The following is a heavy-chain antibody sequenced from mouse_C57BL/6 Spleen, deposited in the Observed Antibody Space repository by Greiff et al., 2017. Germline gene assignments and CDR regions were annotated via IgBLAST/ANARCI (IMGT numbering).Heavy chain of an antibody. CDR2: ISSGSSTI. CDR3: ARPDGNYVRGAMDY. D-gene: IGHD2-1*01. V-gene: IGHV5-17*01. J-gene: IGHJ4*01. Sequence: EVKLVESGGGLVKPGGSLKLSCAASGFTFSDYGMHWVRQAPEKGLEWVAYISSGSSTIYYADTVKGRFTISRDNAKNTLFLQMTSLRSEDTAMYYCARPDGNYVRGAMDYWGQGTSVTVSS. CDR1: GFTFSDYG.